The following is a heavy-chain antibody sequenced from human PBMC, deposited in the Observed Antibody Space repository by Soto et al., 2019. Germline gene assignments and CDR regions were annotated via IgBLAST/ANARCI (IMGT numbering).Heavy chain of an antibody. CDR3: AKVSGRGVREWGDFSY. D-gene: IGHD3-10*01. CDR1: GYTFTSYG. CDR2: ISAYNGNT. V-gene: IGHV1-18*01. J-gene: IGHJ4*02. Sequence: QVQLVQSGAEVKKPGASVKVSCKASGYTFTSYGISWVRQAPGQGLEWMGWISAYNGNTNYAQKLQGRVTMTTDAAMSTDYMELRSLRSDDTARYYCAKVSGRGVREWGDFSYWGQGTLVTVPS.